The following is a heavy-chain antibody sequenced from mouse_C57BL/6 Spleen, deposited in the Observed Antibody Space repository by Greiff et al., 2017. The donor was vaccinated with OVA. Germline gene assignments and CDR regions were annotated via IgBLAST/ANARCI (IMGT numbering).Heavy chain of an antibody. CDR1: GFTFSSYA. CDR2: ISDGGSYT. J-gene: IGHJ2*01. D-gene: IGHD1-1*01. V-gene: IGHV5-4*01. CDR3: AREGDGSSYSFDY. Sequence: EVHLVESGGGLVKPGGSLKLSCAASGFTFSSYAMSWVRQTPEKRLEWVATISDGGSYTYYPDNVKGRFTISRDNAKNNLYLQMSHLKSEDTAMYYCAREGDGSSYSFDYWGQGTTLTVSS.